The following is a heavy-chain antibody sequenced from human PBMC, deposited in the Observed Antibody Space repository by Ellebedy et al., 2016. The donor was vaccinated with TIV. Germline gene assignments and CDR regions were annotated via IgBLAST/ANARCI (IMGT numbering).Heavy chain of an antibody. D-gene: IGHD4-17*01. CDR3: ARDAGPLRGLQDYYYGMDF. Sequence: GESLKISCAASGFTFSSYSMNWVRQAPGKGLEWVAVICYDGSDKYYADSVKDRFTISRDNSKNTLYLQMNSLRAEDTAVYYCARDAGPLRGLQDYYYGMDFWGQGTTVTVSS. V-gene: IGHV3-33*08. CDR2: ICYDGSDK. J-gene: IGHJ6*02. CDR1: GFTFSSYS.